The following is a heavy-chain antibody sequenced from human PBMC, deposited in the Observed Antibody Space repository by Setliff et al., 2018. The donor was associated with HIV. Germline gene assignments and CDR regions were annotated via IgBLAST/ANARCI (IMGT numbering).Heavy chain of an antibody. CDR1: GYTFTSDY. D-gene: IGHD4-17*01. Sequence: ASVKVSCKASGYTFTSDYIHWVRQAPGQGLEWTGGIIPIFGTTKYAQKFQGRVTITTDESTSTAYMELSSLRSEDTAVYYCARAPRDGNNYGYQPYYFDYWGQGTLVTVSS. J-gene: IGHJ4*02. CDR2: IIPIFGTT. V-gene: IGHV1-69*05. CDR3: ARAPRDGNNYGYQPYYFDY.